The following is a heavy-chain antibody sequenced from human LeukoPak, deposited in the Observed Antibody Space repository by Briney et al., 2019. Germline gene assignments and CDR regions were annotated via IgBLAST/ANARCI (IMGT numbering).Heavy chain of an antibody. Sequence: GGSLRLSCSASGFTFSSYSMDWVRQAPGKGPEYVSGINNNRGATQYVDSVKGRFTISRDNSKNTVYLQMSSLRPEDTAVYYCVKAKVGATFDSWGQGTLVTVSS. CDR2: INNNRGAT. CDR1: GFTFSSYS. D-gene: IGHD1-26*01. J-gene: IGHJ4*02. CDR3: VKAKVGATFDS. V-gene: IGHV3-64D*06.